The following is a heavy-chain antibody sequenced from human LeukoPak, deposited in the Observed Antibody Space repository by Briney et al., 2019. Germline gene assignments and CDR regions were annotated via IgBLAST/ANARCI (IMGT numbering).Heavy chain of an antibody. J-gene: IGHJ4*02. V-gene: IGHV2-26*01. D-gene: IGHD1-1*01. Sequence: SGPVLAHPTATLTLTCTVSGFSLSTARMGVSWIRQPPGKALEWLAHIFSNDEKSYSTSLKSRLTISKDTSKSQVVLTMTNMDPVDTATYYCARIRPAGTTDLDYWGQGTLVTVSS. CDR3: ARIRPAGTTDLDY. CDR2: IFSNDEK. CDR1: GFSLSTARMG.